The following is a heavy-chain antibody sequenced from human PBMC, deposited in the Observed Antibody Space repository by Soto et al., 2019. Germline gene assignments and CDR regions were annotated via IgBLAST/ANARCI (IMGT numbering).Heavy chain of an antibody. D-gene: IGHD4-17*01. J-gene: IGHJ4*02. CDR3: ARSSIYGDYFDY. Sequence: GGSLRLSCAASGFTFSSYAMHWVRQAPGKGLEWVAVISYDGSNKYYADSVKGRFTISRDNSKNTLYLQMNSLRAEDTAVYYCARSSIYGDYFDYWGQGTLVTVSS. CDR1: GFTFSSYA. V-gene: IGHV3-30-3*01. CDR2: ISYDGSNK.